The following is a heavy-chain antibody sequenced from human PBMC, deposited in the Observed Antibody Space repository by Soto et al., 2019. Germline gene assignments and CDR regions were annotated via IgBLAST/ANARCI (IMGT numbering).Heavy chain of an antibody. CDR3: AREDPRKIYDSAGPDAFDI. CDR1: GGSVSSGSYY. J-gene: IGHJ3*02. D-gene: IGHD3-22*01. V-gene: IGHV4-61*01. CDR2: IYYSGST. Sequence: QVQLQESGPGLVKPSETLSLTCTVSGGSVSSGSYYWSWIRQPPGKGLEWIGYIYYSGSTNYNPSRKSRVTISVDTSKNQFSLKLSSVTAADTAVYYCAREDPRKIYDSAGPDAFDIWGQGTMVTVSS.